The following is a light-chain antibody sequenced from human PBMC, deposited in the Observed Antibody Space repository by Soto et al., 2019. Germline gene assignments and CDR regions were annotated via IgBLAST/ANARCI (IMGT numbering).Light chain of an antibody. V-gene: IGLV2-14*03. Sequence: QSALTQPASVSGSPGQSIAISCTGTSSDVGAYDFVSWYQQHPDKAPKLLIYEVSNRPSGVSDRFSGSKSVITATLTISGLQAEDEADYYCSSHTNSNTRVFGTGTKVTVL. CDR1: SSDVGAYDF. CDR3: SSHTNSNTRV. J-gene: IGLJ1*01. CDR2: EVS.